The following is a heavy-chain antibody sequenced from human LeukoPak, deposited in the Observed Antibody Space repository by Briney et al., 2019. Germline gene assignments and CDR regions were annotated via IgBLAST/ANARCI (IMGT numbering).Heavy chain of an antibody. V-gene: IGHV3-30-3*01. CDR2: ISYDGSNK. D-gene: IGHD3-22*01. CDR3: ARDRTSYYYDSSGYPYGMDV. J-gene: IGHJ6*02. CDR1: GFTFSSYA. Sequence: GRSLRLSCAASGFTFSSYAMHWVRQAPGKGLEWVAVISYDGSNKYYADSVKGRFTISRDNSKNTLYLQMNSLRAEDTAVYYCARDRTSYYYDSSGYPYGMDVWGQGTTVTVSS.